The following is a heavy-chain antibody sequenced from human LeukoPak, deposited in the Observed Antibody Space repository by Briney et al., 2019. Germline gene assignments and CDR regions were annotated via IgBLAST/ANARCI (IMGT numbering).Heavy chain of an antibody. J-gene: IGHJ4*02. Sequence: PGGSLRLSCAASGFTFSSYAMSWVRQAPGKGLEWVSAISGSGGSTYCADSVKGRFTISRDNSKNTLYLQMNSLRAEDTAVYYCAKDPSWGLVTGYWGQGTLVTVSS. CDR1: GFTFSSYA. V-gene: IGHV3-23*01. CDR3: AKDPSWGLVTGY. D-gene: IGHD6-19*01. CDR2: ISGSGGST.